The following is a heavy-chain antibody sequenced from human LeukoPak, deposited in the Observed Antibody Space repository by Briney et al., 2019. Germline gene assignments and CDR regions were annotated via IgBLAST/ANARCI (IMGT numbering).Heavy chain of an antibody. J-gene: IGHJ4*02. CDR1: GFTFSSYA. Sequence: PGGSLRLSCAASGFTFSSYAMSWVRQAPGKGLEWVSAISGSGGSTYYADSVKGRFTISRDNSKNTLYLQMNSLRAEDTAVYYCAKPGRGYSYGYYVDYWGQGTLVTVSS. D-gene: IGHD5-18*01. CDR3: AKPGRGYSYGYYVDY. CDR2: ISGSGGST. V-gene: IGHV3-23*01.